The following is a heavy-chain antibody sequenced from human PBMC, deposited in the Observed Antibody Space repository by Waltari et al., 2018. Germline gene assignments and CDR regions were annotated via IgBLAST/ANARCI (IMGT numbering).Heavy chain of an antibody. Sequence: QVQLVQSGAEVKKPGASVKVSCKVSGYTLTELSMQWVRQAPGKGLEWMGRVDPEDGETIYAEKFQGRVTITADTSTDTAYMELSSLRSEDTAVYYCATALRDYGPFLDYWGQGTLVTVSS. CDR1: GYTLTELS. J-gene: IGHJ4*02. V-gene: IGHV1-24*01. D-gene: IGHD3-3*02. CDR3: ATALRDYGPFLDY. CDR2: VDPEDGET.